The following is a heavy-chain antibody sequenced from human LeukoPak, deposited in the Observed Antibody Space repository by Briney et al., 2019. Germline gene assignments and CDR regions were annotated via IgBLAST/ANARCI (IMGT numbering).Heavy chain of an antibody. CDR2: IWYDGSNK. D-gene: IGHD3-16*01. CDR3: AKKLRGTYSFDC. V-gene: IGHV3-33*06. J-gene: IGHJ4*02. Sequence: PGGSLRLSCAASGFTFSSYGMHWVRQAPGKGLEWVAVIWYDGSNKYYADSVKGRFTISRDNSKNTLYLQMNSLRAEDTAVYNCAKKLRGTYSFDCWGQGTLVTVSS. CDR1: GFTFSSYG.